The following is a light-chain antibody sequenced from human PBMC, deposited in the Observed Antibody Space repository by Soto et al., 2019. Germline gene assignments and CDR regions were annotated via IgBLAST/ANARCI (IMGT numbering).Light chain of an antibody. V-gene: IGLV2-8*01. CDR1: SSDVGGYNY. CDR2: EVS. J-gene: IGLJ1*01. Sequence: QSVLTQPPSASGSPGQSVTISCTGTSSDVGGYNYVSWYQQHPGKAPKLMIYEVSKRPSGVPDRFSGSKSGNTASLTVSGLQAEDEPDYYCSSYGGSIHWVFGTGPKVTVL. CDR3: SSYGGSIHWV.